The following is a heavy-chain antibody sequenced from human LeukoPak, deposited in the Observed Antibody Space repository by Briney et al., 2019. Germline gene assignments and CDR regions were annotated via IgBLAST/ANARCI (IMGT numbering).Heavy chain of an antibody. V-gene: IGHV1-2*06. J-gene: IGHJ3*02. D-gene: IGHD6-25*01. CDR3: ARDNAAAFDI. CDR2: INPNSGGT. CDR1: GYTFTRCY. Sequence: ASVKVSCKASGYTFTRCYMHWVRQAPAQGREWMGRINPNSGGTNYAQKLQGRVTMTTDTSKSTAYMELRSLRSDDTAVYYCARDNAAAFDIWGQGTMVTVSS.